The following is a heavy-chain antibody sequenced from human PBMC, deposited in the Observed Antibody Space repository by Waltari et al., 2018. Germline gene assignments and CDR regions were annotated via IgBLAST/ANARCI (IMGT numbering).Heavy chain of an antibody. D-gene: IGHD3-3*01. Sequence: QVQLVQAGGELKKPGASVKVSCKASGYIFNTYGITWVRQAPGQGLQWMGWISAYTGYTDYAQNFQGRVTMTTDTSTTTAYMELRSLTSDDTAVYYCAREESGIIDYWGQGTLVTVSS. V-gene: IGHV1-18*01. CDR1: GYIFNTYG. J-gene: IGHJ4*02. CDR3: AREESGIIDY. CDR2: ISAYTGYT.